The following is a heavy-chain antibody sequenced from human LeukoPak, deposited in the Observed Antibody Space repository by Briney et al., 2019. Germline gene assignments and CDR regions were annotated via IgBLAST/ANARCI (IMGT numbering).Heavy chain of an antibody. Sequence: ASVKVSCKASGQTFTTYYMHWVLQAPGQMLEWVGITHPRGGSTTFAQKLQRRVLITRDTSTSTVYTEPSTPKSDDTAVYYCARGGGPGNYPFDFWGQGTLVTVSS. CDR2: THPRGGST. CDR1: GQTFTTYY. D-gene: IGHD1-7*01. CDR3: ARGGGPGNYPFDF. V-gene: IGHV1-46*01. J-gene: IGHJ4*02.